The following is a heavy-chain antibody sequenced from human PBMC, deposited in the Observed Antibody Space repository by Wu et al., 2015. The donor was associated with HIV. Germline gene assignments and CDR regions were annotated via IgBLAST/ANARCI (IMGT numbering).Heavy chain of an antibody. V-gene: IGHV1-2*02. CDR2: TNPRSETT. CDR1: GYDFINFY. D-gene: IGHD2/OR15-2a*01. Sequence: QVQLVQSGADVKKPGASVKVSCQASGYDFINFYIHWVRQAPGQGLEWMGCTNPRSETTHYAQTFEDKVSMTRDLSSNTAYLEMRRLTSDDTAMYFCLTAIFTVVSWGQGTPVTVSS. J-gene: IGHJ4*02. CDR3: LTAIFTVVS.